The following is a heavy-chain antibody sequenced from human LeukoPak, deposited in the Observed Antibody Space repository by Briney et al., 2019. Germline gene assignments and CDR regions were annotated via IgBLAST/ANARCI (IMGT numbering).Heavy chain of an antibody. D-gene: IGHD3-22*01. V-gene: IGHV3-73*01. CDR3: NRHADYYDSSGYYSEFDY. Sequence: GGSLRLSCAAHGFTFSGSAMAWVRQASGKGLGWVGRIRWKANSYATAYGASVKGRVTISRDDSKNTAYLQMNSLKTEDTAVYYCNRHADYYDSSGYYSEFDYWGQGTLVTVSS. CDR2: IRWKANSYAT. CDR1: GFTFSGSA. J-gene: IGHJ4*02.